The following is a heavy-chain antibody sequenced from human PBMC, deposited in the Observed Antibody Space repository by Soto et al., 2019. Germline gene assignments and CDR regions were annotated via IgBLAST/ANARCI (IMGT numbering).Heavy chain of an antibody. D-gene: IGHD3-22*01. Sequence: GGSLRLSCAASGFTFSSYGMHWVRQAPGKGLEWVAVIWYDGSNKYYADSVKGRFTIFRDNSKNTLYLQMNSLRAEDTAVYYYAREQTTGYYDSSGFAEWGQGTLVTVYS. J-gene: IGHJ4*02. CDR3: AREQTTGYYDSSGFAE. V-gene: IGHV3-33*01. CDR1: GFTFSSYG. CDR2: IWYDGSNK.